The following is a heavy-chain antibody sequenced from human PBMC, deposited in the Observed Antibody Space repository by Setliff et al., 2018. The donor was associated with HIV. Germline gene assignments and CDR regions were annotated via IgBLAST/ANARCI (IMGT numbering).Heavy chain of an antibody. J-gene: IGHJ4*02. Sequence: SETLSLTCTVSGGSVSDTSYYWGWIRQPPGKGLEWLANVYYSGGTYYNPSLNSRVTISVDTSRNQFSLKLTSVTAADTALYFCARLGDSGYDFRGYFDYCGQGKLFTVSS. D-gene: IGHD5-12*01. V-gene: IGHV4-39*01. CDR2: VYYSGGT. CDR3: ARLGDSGYDFRGYFDY. CDR1: GGSVSDTSYY.